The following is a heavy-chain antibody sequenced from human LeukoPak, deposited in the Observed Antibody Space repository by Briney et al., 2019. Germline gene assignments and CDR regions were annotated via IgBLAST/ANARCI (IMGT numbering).Heavy chain of an antibody. J-gene: IGHJ4*02. V-gene: IGHV1-2*06. D-gene: IGHD4-17*01. CDR2: INPNGGGT. CDR3: ARGDEVTTDDY. CDR1: GYTFTGYY. Sequence: ASVKVSCKASGYTFTGYYMHWVRQAPGQGLEWMGRINPNGGGTNYAQKFQGRVTMTRDTSISTAYMELSRLRSDDTAVYYCARGDEVTTDDYWGQGTLVTVSS.